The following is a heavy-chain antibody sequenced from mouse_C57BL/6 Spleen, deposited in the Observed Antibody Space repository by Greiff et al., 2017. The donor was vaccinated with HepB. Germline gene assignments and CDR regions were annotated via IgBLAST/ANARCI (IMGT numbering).Heavy chain of an antibody. D-gene: IGHD2-4*01. CDR1: GYTFTEYT. CDR2: FYPGSGSI. J-gene: IGHJ3*01. CDR3: ARHEGGYYDYETWFAY. Sequence: VQLQQSGAELVKPGASVKLSCKASGYTFTEYTIHWVKQRSGQGLEWIGWFYPGSGSIKYNEKFKDKATLTADKSSSTVYMELSRVTSEDSAVYVGARHEGGYYDYETWFAYWGQGTLVTVSA. V-gene: IGHV1-62-2*01.